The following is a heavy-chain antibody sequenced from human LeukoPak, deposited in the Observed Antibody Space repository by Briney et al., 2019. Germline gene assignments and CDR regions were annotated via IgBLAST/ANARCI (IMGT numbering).Heavy chain of an antibody. CDR1: GFTFSSYW. Sequence: GGSLRLFCAASGFTFSSYWMSWVRQAPGKGLEWVANIKRDGSEKYYVDSVKGRFTISRDNAKNSLYLQMNSLRAEDTAVYYCGLGGWLDYWGQGTLVTVSS. V-gene: IGHV3-7*01. CDR2: IKRDGSEK. CDR3: GLGGWLDY. D-gene: IGHD6-19*01. J-gene: IGHJ4*02.